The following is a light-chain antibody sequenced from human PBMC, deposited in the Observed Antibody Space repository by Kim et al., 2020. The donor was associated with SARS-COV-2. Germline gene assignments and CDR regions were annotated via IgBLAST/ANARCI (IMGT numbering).Light chain of an antibody. CDR2: DKN. V-gene: IGLV3-19*01. CDR3: NSRDSSGNHVV. J-gene: IGLJ2*01. Sequence: SSELTQDPAVSVALGQTVRITCQGDSHRSYYASWYQQKPGQAPVLVIYDKNNRPSGIPDRFSGSSSGNTASLTITGARAEDEADYYCNSRDSSGNHVVFG. CDR1: SHRSYY.